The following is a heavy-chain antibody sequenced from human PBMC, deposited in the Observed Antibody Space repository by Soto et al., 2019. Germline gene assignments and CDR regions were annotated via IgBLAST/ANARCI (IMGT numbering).Heavy chain of an antibody. D-gene: IGHD3-3*01. CDR2: IRSKAYGGTT. CDR1: GFTFGDYA. Sequence: GGSLRLSCTASGFTFGDYAMSWFRQAPGKGLEWVGFIRSKAYGGTTEYAASVKGRFTISRDDSKSIAYLQMNSLKTEDTAVYYDFWSGYSSAYYYYGMDVWGQGTTVTVSS. CDR3: FWSGYSSAYYYYGMDV. J-gene: IGHJ6*02. V-gene: IGHV3-49*03.